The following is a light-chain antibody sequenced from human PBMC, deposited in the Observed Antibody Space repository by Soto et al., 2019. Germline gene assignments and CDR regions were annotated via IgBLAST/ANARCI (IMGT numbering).Light chain of an antibody. Sequence: DIQMTQSPSSLSASVGDRVTITCRASQSISSYLTWYQQKPGKAPKVLLSGASSLQSGVPLRFSGSGSGTDFTLTISSLQSEDFASYYCQQSHSTPLTFGGGTKVEIK. CDR2: GAS. J-gene: IGKJ4*01. CDR3: QQSHSTPLT. V-gene: IGKV1-39*01. CDR1: QSISSY.